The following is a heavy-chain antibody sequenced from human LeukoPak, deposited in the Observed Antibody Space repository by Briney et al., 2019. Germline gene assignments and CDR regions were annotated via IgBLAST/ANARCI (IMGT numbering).Heavy chain of an antibody. CDR2: IYTSGST. Sequence: PSETLSLTCTVAGGSISRYYWSWILQPAGKGLECIGRIYTSGSTNYNPSLKRRVTMSVETSKNQFSLKLSSVPAADTAVYYCARGLAAVGSGWYFDYWGQGTLVTVSS. V-gene: IGHV4-4*07. CDR1: GGSISRYY. CDR3: ARGLAAVGSGWYFDY. D-gene: IGHD6-19*01. J-gene: IGHJ4*02.